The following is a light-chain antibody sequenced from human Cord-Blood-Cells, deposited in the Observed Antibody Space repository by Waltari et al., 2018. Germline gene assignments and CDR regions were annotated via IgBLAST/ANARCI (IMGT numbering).Light chain of an antibody. V-gene: IGKV3-11*01. J-gene: IGKJ4*01. CDR3: QQRSNWPLT. CDR1: QSVSSY. CDR2: DAS. Sequence: DIVLPQSPATRSLSPGERAPLPCKPSQSVSSYLAWYQQKPGQAPRLLIYDASNRATGIPARFSGSGSGTDFTLTISSLEPEDFAVYYCQQRSNWPLTFGGGTKVEIK.